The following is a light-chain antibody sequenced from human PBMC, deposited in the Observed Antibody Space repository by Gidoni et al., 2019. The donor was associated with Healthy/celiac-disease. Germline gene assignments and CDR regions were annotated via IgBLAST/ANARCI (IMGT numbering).Light chain of an antibody. J-gene: IGKJ4*01. V-gene: IGKV1-39*01. CDR3: GRSYSTPRT. Sequence: IERTQFPFSVSASVGDRVTITCRASQSISSYLNWYQQTPAKAPKLLIYAASSLHSGVPSRFSGSGSVLEFTLTMSSLQAEHFATACIGRSYSTPRTFGEXTKVEIK. CDR2: AAS. CDR1: QSISSY.